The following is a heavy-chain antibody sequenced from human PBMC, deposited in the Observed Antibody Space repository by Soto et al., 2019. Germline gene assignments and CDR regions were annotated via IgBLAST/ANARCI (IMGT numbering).Heavy chain of an antibody. Sequence: QLQLVQSGTEVKTPGASVKVSCKASGHTFSNTDVNWVRHATGQGPEWMGWMNPKSGNVGYAQKFRGRVTMTRNTSTSTAYMELNSLTSEDTAVYYCAMGELSPFDIWVQGTVVTVSS. CDR2: MNPKSGNV. D-gene: IGHD3-16*02. V-gene: IGHV1-8*01. CDR3: AMGELSPFDI. CDR1: GHTFSNTD. J-gene: IGHJ3*02.